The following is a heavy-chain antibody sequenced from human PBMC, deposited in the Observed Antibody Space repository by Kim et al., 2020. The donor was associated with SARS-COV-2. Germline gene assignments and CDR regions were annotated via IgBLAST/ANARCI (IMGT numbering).Heavy chain of an antibody. CDR2: INPNSGGT. D-gene: IGHD2-2*01. CDR1: GYTFTGYY. Sequence: ASVKVSCKASGYTFTGYYMHWVRQAPGQGLEWMGWINPNSGGTNYAQKFQGRVTMTRDTSISTAYMELSRLRSDDTAVYYCARDRWVVVVPGNYYYYGMDGWGQGTTGTVSS. J-gene: IGHJ6*02. CDR3: ARDRWVVVVPGNYYYYGMDG. V-gene: IGHV1-2*02.